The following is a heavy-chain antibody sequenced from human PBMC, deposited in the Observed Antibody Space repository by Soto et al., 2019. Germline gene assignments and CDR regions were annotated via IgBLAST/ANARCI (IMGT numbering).Heavy chain of an antibody. CDR3: ARDRYSSTPNYFDY. Sequence: ESGGGVVQPGRSLRLSCAASGFTFSSYAIHWVRQAPGKGLEWVAILSYDGSNEYYADSVKGRFTISRDNSKSTLYLQMNSLRAEDTAVYYCARDRYSSTPNYFDYWGQGTLVTVSS. J-gene: IGHJ4*02. CDR1: GFTFSSYA. D-gene: IGHD6-13*01. CDR2: LSYDGSNE. V-gene: IGHV3-30-3*01.